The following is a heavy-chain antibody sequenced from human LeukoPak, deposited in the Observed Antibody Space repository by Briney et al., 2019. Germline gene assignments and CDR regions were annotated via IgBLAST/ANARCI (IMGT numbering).Heavy chain of an antibody. CDR3: ARSYGSGSYYNPGDV. CDR1: GFTFSSYG. J-gene: IGHJ6*04. V-gene: IGHV3-23*01. D-gene: IGHD3-10*01. CDR2: ISGSGGST. Sequence: TGGSLRLSCAASGFTFSSYGMSWVRQAPGKGLEWVSAISGSGGSTYYADSVKGRFTISRDNSKNTLYLQMNSLRAEDTAVYYCARSYGSGSYYNPGDVWGKGTTVTVSS.